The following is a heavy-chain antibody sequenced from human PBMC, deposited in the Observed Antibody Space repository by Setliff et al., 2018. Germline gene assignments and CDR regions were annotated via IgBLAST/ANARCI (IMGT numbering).Heavy chain of an antibody. CDR2: ISGSGGST. CDR1: GFTFSSYA. CDR3: AKGIWQWLALGAFDY. V-gene: IGHV3-23*01. J-gene: IGHJ4*02. Sequence: GGSLRLSCAASGFTFSSYAMSWVRQAPGKGLEWVSAISGSGGSTYYADSVKGRFTISRDNSKNTLYLQMNSLRAEDTAVYYCAKGIWQWLALGAFDYWGQGTLVTVSS. D-gene: IGHD6-19*01.